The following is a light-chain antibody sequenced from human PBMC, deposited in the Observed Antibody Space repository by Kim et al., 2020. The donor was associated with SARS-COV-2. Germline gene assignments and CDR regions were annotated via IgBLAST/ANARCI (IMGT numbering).Light chain of an antibody. CDR1: QSLLYRDGNTY. CDR2: KVS. CDR3: MQGIHPIT. Sequence: QQASMSCRSSQSLLYRDGNTYLNWFQQRPGQSPRRLIYKVSNRDSGVPDRFSGSGSGTDFTLKISRVEAEDVRVYYCMQGIHPITFGQGTRLEIK. J-gene: IGKJ5*01. V-gene: IGKV2-30*01.